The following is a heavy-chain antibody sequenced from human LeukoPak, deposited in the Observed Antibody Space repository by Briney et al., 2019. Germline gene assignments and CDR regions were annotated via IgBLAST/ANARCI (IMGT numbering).Heavy chain of an antibody. CDR2: IIPIFGTA. CDR1: GGTFSSYA. D-gene: IGHD5-24*01. Sequence: SVKVSCKASGGTFSSYAISWVRQAPGQGLEWMGGIIPIFGTANYAQKFQGRVTITADESTSTAYMELSSLRSEDTAVYYCARDLSLRDGSDPFDYWGQGTLVTVSS. CDR3: ARDLSLRDGSDPFDY. J-gene: IGHJ4*02. V-gene: IGHV1-69*13.